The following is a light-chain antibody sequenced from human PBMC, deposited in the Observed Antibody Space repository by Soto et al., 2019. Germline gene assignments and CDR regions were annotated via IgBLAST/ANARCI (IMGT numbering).Light chain of an antibody. CDR2: DAS. CDR1: QSVSRN. J-gene: IGKJ1*01. Sequence: EIVMTQSPATLSVSPGERPTLSCRASQSVSRNLAWYQQKPGQAPRLLIYDASARATGIPARFSGSGSGTDFTLTITSLQSEDFAVYYCQQYNNWPPMAFGQGTKVEIK. CDR3: QQYNNWPPMA. V-gene: IGKV3-15*01.